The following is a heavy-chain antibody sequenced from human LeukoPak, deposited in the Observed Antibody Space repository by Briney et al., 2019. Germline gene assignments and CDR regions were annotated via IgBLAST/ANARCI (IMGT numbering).Heavy chain of an antibody. CDR3: ARASHYDSSGYYYADFDY. CDR1: GYTFTYRY. Sequence: ASVKVSCKASGYTFTYRYLHWVRQAPGQAFEWMGWITPYNGNRNYAQKFQGRVTMTRDTSTSTVYMELSSLRSEDTAVYYCARASHYDSSGYYYADFDYWGQGTLVTVSS. V-gene: IGHV1-45*02. CDR2: ITPYNGNR. J-gene: IGHJ4*02. D-gene: IGHD3-22*01.